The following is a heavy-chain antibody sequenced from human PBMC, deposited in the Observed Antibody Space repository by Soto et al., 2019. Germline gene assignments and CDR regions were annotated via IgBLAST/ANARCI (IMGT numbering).Heavy chain of an antibody. D-gene: IGHD1-26*01. CDR1: GYTFTSYG. CDR3: ARDLSIMGRMGATKNDY. V-gene: IGHV1-18*01. J-gene: IGHJ4*02. Sequence: QVQLVQSGAEVKKPGASVKVSCKASGYTFTSYGISWVRQAPGQGLEWMGGISAYNGNTNYAQKLQGRVTMTTDTSTSTAYRELRSLRSDDTAVYYCARDLSIMGRMGATKNDYWGQGTLVTVSS. CDR2: ISAYNGNT.